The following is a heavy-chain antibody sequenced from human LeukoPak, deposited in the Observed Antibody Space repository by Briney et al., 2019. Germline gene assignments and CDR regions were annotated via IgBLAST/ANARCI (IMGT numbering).Heavy chain of an antibody. Sequence: ASVKVSCKASGYSFIDYYIHWVRQAPGQGLEWMGWVNPHSGGTKFAQKFQGRVTMTRDTSINTAYMEVSSLRSDDTAVYYCARGLYCSSRTSCYDYGMDVWGQGTTVTVSS. V-gene: IGHV1-2*02. CDR1: GYSFIDYY. CDR3: ARGLYCSSRTSCYDYGMDV. J-gene: IGHJ6*02. D-gene: IGHD2-2*01. CDR2: VNPHSGGT.